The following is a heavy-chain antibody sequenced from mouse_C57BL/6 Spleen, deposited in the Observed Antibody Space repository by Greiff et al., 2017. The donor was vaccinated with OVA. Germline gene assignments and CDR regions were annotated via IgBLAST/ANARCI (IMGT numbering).Heavy chain of an antibody. J-gene: IGHJ4*01. Sequence: VQLQQSGAELAKPGASVKLSCKASGYTFTSYWMHWVKQRPGQGLEWIGYINPSSGYTKYNQKFKDKATLTADKSSSTAYMQQSSLTYEDSAVYYCASSNYERAMDYWGQGTSVTVSS. CDR3: ASSNYERAMDY. V-gene: IGHV1-7*01. D-gene: IGHD2-5*01. CDR2: INPSSGYT. CDR1: GYTFTSYW.